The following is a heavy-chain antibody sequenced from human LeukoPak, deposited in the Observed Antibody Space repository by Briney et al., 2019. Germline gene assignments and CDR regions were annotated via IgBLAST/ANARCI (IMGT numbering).Heavy chain of an antibody. J-gene: IGHJ3*02. CDR3: AKETMVRGPDAFDI. D-gene: IGHD3-10*01. CDR2: ISSSSSTT. Sequence: GGSLRLSCAASGFTFSSYSMNWVRQAPGKGLEWVSYISSSSSTTYYADTVKGRFTISRDNSKNTLYLQMNSLRAEDTAVYYCAKETMVRGPDAFDIWGQGTMVTVSS. CDR1: GFTFSSYS. V-gene: IGHV3-48*01.